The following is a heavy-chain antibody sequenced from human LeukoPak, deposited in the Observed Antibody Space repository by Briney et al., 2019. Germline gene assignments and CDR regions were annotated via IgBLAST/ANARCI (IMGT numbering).Heavy chain of an antibody. CDR1: GGSFNDYY. Sequence: SETLSLTCAVYGGSFNDYYWSWIRQPPGKGLEWIGEINHSGSTNCNPSLKSRVTISVDTSKNQFSLKLSSVTAADTAVYYCARRNSTYDSSGYYSHYFFDHWGQGTLVTVSS. CDR3: ARRNSTYDSSGYYSHYFFDH. V-gene: IGHV4-34*01. CDR2: INHSGST. J-gene: IGHJ4*02. D-gene: IGHD3-22*01.